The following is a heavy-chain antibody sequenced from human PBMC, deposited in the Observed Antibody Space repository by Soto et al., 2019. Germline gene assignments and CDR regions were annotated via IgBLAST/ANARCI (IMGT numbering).Heavy chain of an antibody. D-gene: IGHD2-21*02. CDR2: INSDGSST. CDR3: ARGLLAYCGGDCYSRWFDP. Sequence: EVQLVESGGGLVQPGGSLRLSCAASGFTFSSYWMHWVRQAPGKGLVWVSRINSDGSSTSYADSVKGRFTISRDNAKNTLYLQMNSLRAEDTAVYYCARGLLAYCGGDCYSRWFDPWGQGTLVTVSS. CDR1: GFTFSSYW. J-gene: IGHJ5*02. V-gene: IGHV3-74*01.